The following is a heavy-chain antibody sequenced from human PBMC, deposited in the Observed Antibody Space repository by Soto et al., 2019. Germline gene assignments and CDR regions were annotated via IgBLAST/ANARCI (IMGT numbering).Heavy chain of an antibody. D-gene: IGHD6-13*01. CDR3: TTDSSSYYYGMDV. CDR2: IRSKANSYAT. CDR1: GFTFSGSA. J-gene: IGHJ6*02. Sequence: GGSLRLSCAASGFTFSGSAMHWVRQASGKGLEWVGRIRSKANSYATAYAASVKGRFTISRDDSKNTAYLQMNSLKTEDTAVYYCTTDSSSYYYGMDVWGQGTTVTVSS. V-gene: IGHV3-73*01.